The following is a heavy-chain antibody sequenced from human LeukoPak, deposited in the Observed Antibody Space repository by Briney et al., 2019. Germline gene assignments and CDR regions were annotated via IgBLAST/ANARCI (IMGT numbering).Heavy chain of an antibody. CDR3: ARDGVAAGIYFDY. CDR2: INKDGSEK. Sequence: PGGSLRLSCAVSGFTFSSNWMSWVRQAPGKGLEWVAKINKDGSEKNYVDSVKGRFTISRDNTKNSLYLQMNSLRVEDTAVYYCARDGVAAGIYFDYWGQGTLVTVSS. J-gene: IGHJ4*02. V-gene: IGHV3-7*01. CDR1: GFTFSSNW. D-gene: IGHD6-13*01.